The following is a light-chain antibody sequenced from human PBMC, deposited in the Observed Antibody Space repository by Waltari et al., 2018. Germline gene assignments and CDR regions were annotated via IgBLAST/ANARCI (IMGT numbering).Light chain of an antibody. CDR2: WAS. CDR3: QQYYSTWT. V-gene: IGKV4-1*01. CDR1: QSLLHNSNNRNY. Sequence: DIVMTQSPDSLAVSLGERATINCKSGQSLLHNSNNRNYLAWYHQKPGQPPMLLIYWASTRESGVPDRFSGSGSGTDFTLTISSLQAEDVAIYYCQQYYSTWTFGQGTKVEIK. J-gene: IGKJ1*01.